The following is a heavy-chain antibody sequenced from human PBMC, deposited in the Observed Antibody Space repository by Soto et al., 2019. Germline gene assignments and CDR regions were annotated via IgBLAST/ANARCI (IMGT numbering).Heavy chain of an antibody. V-gene: IGHV4-61*01. Sequence: SETLSLTCTVSGGAVSSGTYYWSWIRQPPGKGLEWIGHIYFTGSTNYDPSLKSRVTMSLDTSRNQFSLKLSSVTAADTAVYYCTRGPPRVQWFDPWGLGTLVTVSS. CDR3: TRGPPRVQWFDP. J-gene: IGHJ5*02. CDR2: IYFTGST. CDR1: GGAVSSGTYY.